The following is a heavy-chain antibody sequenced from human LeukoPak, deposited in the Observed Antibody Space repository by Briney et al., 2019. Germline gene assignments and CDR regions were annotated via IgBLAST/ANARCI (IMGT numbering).Heavy chain of an antibody. CDR2: ISDSGDST. CDR1: GFTFSSYA. J-gene: IGHJ4*02. Sequence: QPGGSLRLSCAASGFTFSSYAMSWVRQAPGKGLEWVSTISDSGDSTYYADSVKGRFPISRDNSKNTLYLQMNSLRAEDTAVYYCAKTPCSSSSCYFDYWGQGTLVTVSS. CDR3: AKTPCSSSSCYFDY. V-gene: IGHV3-23*01. D-gene: IGHD2-2*01.